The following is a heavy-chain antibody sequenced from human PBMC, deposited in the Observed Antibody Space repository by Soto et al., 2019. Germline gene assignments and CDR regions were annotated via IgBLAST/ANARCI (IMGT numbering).Heavy chain of an antibody. CDR2: IKSKFDGGST. CDR1: GFSVTDAW. Sequence: DVQLLESGGGLVEPGGSLRLSCAVSGFSVTDAWMNWVRQVPGKGLAWVGRIKSKFDGGSTDYAAPVKGRFTISKDDSKNTLYLQMSSLKTEDTAVYYCTIPTPDTPIVTNYYYFAMDVWGPGTTVSVSS. CDR3: TIPTPDTPIVTNYYYFAMDV. V-gene: IGHV3-15*07. D-gene: IGHD5-18*01. J-gene: IGHJ6*02.